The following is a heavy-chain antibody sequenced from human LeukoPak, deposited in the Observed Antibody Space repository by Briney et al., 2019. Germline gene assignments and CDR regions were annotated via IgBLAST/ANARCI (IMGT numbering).Heavy chain of an antibody. V-gene: IGHV3-30*03. Sequence: PGGSLRLSCAASGSTFNRFAMHWVRQAPGKGLEWVAVISYDGSDKYYADSVRGRFTISTDNSKKTVYLQMNSLRAEDTALYYCARSVPDYTRFDYWGQGALVTVSS. CDR3: ARSVPDYTRFDY. CDR1: GSTFNRFA. CDR2: ISYDGSDK. D-gene: IGHD4-11*01. J-gene: IGHJ4*02.